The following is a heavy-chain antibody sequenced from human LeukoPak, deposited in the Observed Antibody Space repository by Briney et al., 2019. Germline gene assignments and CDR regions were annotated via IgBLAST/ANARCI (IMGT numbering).Heavy chain of an antibody. Sequence: SETLSLTCTVSGGSISNSGSYWGWVRQPPGKGLEWIGSIYYSGSTTYYSPSLKSRVTISVDTSKNQFSLSLSSLSAADTSVFYCAVQTSGYYIRYFDYWGQGTLVTVSS. J-gene: IGHJ4*02. CDR1: GGSISNSGSY. V-gene: IGHV4-39*01. CDR2: IYYSGSTT. CDR3: AVQTSGYYIRYFDY. D-gene: IGHD3-3*01.